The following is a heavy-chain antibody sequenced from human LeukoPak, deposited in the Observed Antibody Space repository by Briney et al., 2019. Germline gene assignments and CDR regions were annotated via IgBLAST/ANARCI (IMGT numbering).Heavy chain of an antibody. CDR2: INHSGST. CDR3: ASTPQPDIVVVPAAMGFDY. D-gene: IGHD2-2*01. CDR1: GGSFSGYY. V-gene: IGHV4-34*01. J-gene: IGHJ4*02. Sequence: SETLPLTCAVYGGSFSGYYWSWIRQPPGKGLEWIGEINHSGSTNYNPSLKSRVTISVDTSKNQFSLKLSSVTAADTAVYYCASTPQPDIVVVPAAMGFDYWGQGTLVTVSS.